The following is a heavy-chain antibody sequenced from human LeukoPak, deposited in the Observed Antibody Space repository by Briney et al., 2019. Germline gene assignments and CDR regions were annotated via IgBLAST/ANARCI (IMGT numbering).Heavy chain of an antibody. CDR3: ARGPTHGDYVNY. CDR2: INSDGSST. V-gene: IGHV3-74*01. D-gene: IGHD4-17*01. J-gene: IGHJ4*02. Sequence: PGGSLRLSCAASGFTFSSYWIHWVRQAPGKGLVWVSRINSDGSSTSYADSVKGRFTISRDNAKNTLYLQMNSLRAEDTAVYYCARGPTHGDYVNYWGQGTLVTVSS. CDR1: GFTFSSYW.